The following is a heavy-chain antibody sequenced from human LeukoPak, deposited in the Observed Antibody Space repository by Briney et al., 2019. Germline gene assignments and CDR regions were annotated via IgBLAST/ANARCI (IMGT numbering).Heavy chain of an antibody. V-gene: IGHV4-34*01. CDR2: INHSGST. Sequence: SETLSLTCTVSGGSISSYFWIWIRQPPGKGLEWIGEINHSGSTNYNPSLKSRVTISVDTSKNQLSLKLSSVTAADTAVYYCARGVVAAKYWGQGTLVTVSS. CDR3: ARGVVAAKY. D-gene: IGHD2-15*01. CDR1: GGSISSYF. J-gene: IGHJ4*02.